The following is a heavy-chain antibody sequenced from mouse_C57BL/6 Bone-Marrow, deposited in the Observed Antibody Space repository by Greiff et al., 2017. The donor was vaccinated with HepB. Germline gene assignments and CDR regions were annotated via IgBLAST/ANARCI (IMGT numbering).Heavy chain of an antibody. CDR2: IYPGDGDT. Sequence: QVQLQQSGPELVKPGASVKISCKASGYAFSSSWMNWVKQRPGKGLEWIGRIYPGDGDTNYNAKFKGKATLTADKSSSTAYMQLSSLTSEDSAVYFCARPPGYDYYAMDYWGQGTSVTVSS. J-gene: IGHJ4*01. D-gene: IGHD2-2*01. CDR3: ARPPGYDYYAMDY. CDR1: GYAFSSSW. V-gene: IGHV1-82*01.